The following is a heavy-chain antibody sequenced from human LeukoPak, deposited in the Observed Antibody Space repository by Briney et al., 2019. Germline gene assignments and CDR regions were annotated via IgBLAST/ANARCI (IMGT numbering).Heavy chain of an antibody. Sequence: GSLRLSCGAPGFTFSSYWMHWVRQAPGKGLVWVSSMSTDGSSTTYAESVRGRFTISRDNAKNTLYLQMNSLRAEDTAVYYCARGAHVLMVYAPFDYWGQGTLVTVSS. CDR2: MSTDGSST. CDR1: GFTFSSYW. CDR3: ARGAHVLMVYAPFDY. J-gene: IGHJ4*02. V-gene: IGHV3-74*03. D-gene: IGHD2-8*01.